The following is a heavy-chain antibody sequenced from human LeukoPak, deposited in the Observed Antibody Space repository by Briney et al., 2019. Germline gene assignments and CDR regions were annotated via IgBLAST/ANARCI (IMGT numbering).Heavy chain of an antibody. V-gene: IGHV1-8*01. J-gene: IGHJ6*02. CDR3: ARKGYDTQAYYYYYGMDV. D-gene: IGHD6-13*01. CDR1: GYASTSYD. CDR2: MNPNSGNT. Sequence: ASVKVSCKASGYASTSYDVNWVRQATGQGLEWMGWMNPNSGNTGYAQKFQGRVTKTRNTSTSTAYMELSSLRSEDTAVYYCARKGYDTQAYYYYYGMDVWGQGTTVTVSS.